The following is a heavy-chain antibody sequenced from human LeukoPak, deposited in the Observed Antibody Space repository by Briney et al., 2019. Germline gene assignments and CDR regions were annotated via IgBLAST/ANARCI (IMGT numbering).Heavy chain of an antibody. J-gene: IGHJ4*02. CDR3: ARGELMVFANQFDY. CDR2: IYYSGST. CDR1: GGSISSGDYY. V-gene: IGHV4-30-4*08. Sequence: SQTLSLTCPVSGGSISSGDYYWSWIRQPPGKGLEWIGYIYYSGSTYYNPSLKSRVTMSVDSSKNQFSLKLSSVTAADTAVYYCARGELMVFANQFDYWGQGTLVTVSS. D-gene: IGHD2-8*01.